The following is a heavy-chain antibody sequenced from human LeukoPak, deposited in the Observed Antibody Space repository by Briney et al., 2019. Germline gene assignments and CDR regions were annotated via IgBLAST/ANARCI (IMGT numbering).Heavy chain of an antibody. CDR3: AKGKGPDYGDYFDY. Sequence: QPGGSLRLSCAASGFTFDDYAMHWVRQAPGKGLEWVSGISWNSGSIGYADSVKGRFTISRDNAKNSLYLQMNSLRAEDTALYYCAKGKGPDYGDYFDYWGQGTLVTASS. CDR2: ISWNSGSI. D-gene: IGHD4-17*01. CDR1: GFTFDDYA. V-gene: IGHV3-9*01. J-gene: IGHJ4*02.